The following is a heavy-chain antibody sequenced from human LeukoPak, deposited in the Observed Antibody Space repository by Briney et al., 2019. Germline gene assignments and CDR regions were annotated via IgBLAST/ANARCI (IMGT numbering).Heavy chain of an antibody. V-gene: IGHV3-23*01. Sequence: GGSLRLSCAASGFTFSSYAMSWVRQAPGKGLEWVSAISGSGGNTYYADSVKGRFTISRDNSKNTLYLQMNSLRAEDTAVYYCAKAPHMTTVTTSLFDYWGQGTLVTVSS. CDR3: AKAPHMTTVTTSLFDY. J-gene: IGHJ4*02. CDR2: ISGSGGNT. D-gene: IGHD4-17*01. CDR1: GFTFSSYA.